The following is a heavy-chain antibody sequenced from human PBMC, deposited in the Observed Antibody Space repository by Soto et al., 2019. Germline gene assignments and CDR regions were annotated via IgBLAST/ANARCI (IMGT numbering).Heavy chain of an antibody. Sequence: PGGSLRLSCAASGFTFSDYWMTWVRQAPGKWLEWVAAIRRSGGGKYYVDSVKGRFTISRDNSKNTLYLQMNSLRAEDTAVYYCAKLRYQGTVDYWGQGTLVTVSS. J-gene: IGHJ4*02. V-gene: IGHV3-23*01. CDR1: GFTFSDYW. D-gene: IGHD3-9*01. CDR3: AKLRYQGTVDY. CDR2: IRRSGGGK.